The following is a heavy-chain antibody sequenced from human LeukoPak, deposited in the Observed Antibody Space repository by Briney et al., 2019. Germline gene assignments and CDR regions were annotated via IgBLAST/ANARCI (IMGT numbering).Heavy chain of an antibody. CDR1: GFTFDDYA. Sequence: GGSLRLSCAGSGFTFDDYAMHWVRQTPGTCVQWVAGISWNSGNIAYADFVGGRLTISRDNAKNSLSLQMNSLSDEDTAVYYCAKDAYGGATFFYYMDVWGKGTTVTVSS. V-gene: IGHV3-9*01. D-gene: IGHD2/OR15-2a*01. CDR2: ISWNSGNI. CDR3: AKDAYGGATFFYYMDV. J-gene: IGHJ6*03.